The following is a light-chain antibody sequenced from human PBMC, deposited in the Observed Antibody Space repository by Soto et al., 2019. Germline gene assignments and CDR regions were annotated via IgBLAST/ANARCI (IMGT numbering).Light chain of an antibody. CDR1: SSDVGGYNY. CDR3: SSYEGSNNFV. Sequence: QSALTQPPSASGSPGQSVTISCTATSSDVGGYNYVSWYQQHPGKAPKLMIYEVSKRPSGVPDRFSGSKSGNTASLTVSGLQAEDEADYYCSSYEGSNNFVFGTGTNVTVL. J-gene: IGLJ1*01. V-gene: IGLV2-8*01. CDR2: EVS.